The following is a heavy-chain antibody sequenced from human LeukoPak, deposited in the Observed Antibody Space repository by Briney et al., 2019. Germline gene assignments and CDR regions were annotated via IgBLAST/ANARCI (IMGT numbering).Heavy chain of an antibody. Sequence: SETLSLTCTVSGGSISSYYWSWIRQPPGKGLEWIGEINYNGENTNYNPSLKSRVTLSVDRSTNQFSLKLSSVTAADTAVYYCARGGGGAKAFYYDYWGQGSLVTVSS. V-gene: IGHV4-34*01. D-gene: IGHD1-26*01. CDR3: ARGGGGAKAFYYDY. CDR2: INYNGENT. CDR1: GGSISSYY. J-gene: IGHJ4*02.